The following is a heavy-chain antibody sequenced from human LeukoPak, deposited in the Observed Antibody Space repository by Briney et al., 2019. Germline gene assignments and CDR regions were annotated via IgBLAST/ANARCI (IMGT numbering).Heavy chain of an antibody. CDR1: GFTFSSYG. V-gene: IGHV3-30*02. CDR3: ARNDRWAQYYFDS. CDR2: IRYDGSNK. D-gene: IGHD1-1*01. Sequence: GGSLRLSCAASGFTFSSYGMHWVRQAPGKGLEWVAFIRYDGSNKYYADSVKGRFTISRDNSKNTLYLQMNSLRAEDTAVYYCARNDRWAQYYFDSWGQGTLVTVSS. J-gene: IGHJ4*02.